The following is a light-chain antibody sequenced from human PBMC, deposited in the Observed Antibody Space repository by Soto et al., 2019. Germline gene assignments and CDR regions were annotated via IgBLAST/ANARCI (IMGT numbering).Light chain of an antibody. V-gene: IGLV2-8*01. CDR2: EVS. CDR1: SSDVGGYNS. Sequence: QSALTQPPSASGSPGHSVTISCTGTSSDVGGYNSVSWYQQHPGKAPKLMIYEVSKRPSGVPDRFSGSKSGNTASLTVSGLQAEDEADYYCSSYAGNNIGVFGGGTKVTVL. CDR3: SSYAGNNIGV. J-gene: IGLJ3*02.